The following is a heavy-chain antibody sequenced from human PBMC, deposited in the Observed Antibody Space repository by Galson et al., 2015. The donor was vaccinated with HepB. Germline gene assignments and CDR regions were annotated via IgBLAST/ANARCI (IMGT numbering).Heavy chain of an antibody. Sequence: SLRLSCAASGFTFSSYGMHWVRQAPGKGLEWVAFISFDGNKKYYADSVKGRFTISRDNSINTLYLQMNSLRAEDTAVYYCAKDDPGGDYLEDWGQGTLVTVSS. D-gene: IGHD4-17*01. CDR3: AKDDPGGDYLED. J-gene: IGHJ4*02. CDR1: GFTFSSYG. CDR2: ISFDGNKK. V-gene: IGHV3-30*18.